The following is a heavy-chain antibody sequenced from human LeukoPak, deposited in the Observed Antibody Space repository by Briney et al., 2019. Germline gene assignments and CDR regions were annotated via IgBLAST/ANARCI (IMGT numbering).Heavy chain of an antibody. J-gene: IGHJ4*02. CDR1: GYTFTGYY. V-gene: IGHV1-2*02. Sequence: ASVKVSCKASGYTFTGYYMHWVRQAPGQGLEWMGWINPNSGGTNYAQRFQGRVTMTRDTSISTAYMELSRLRSDDTAMYYCARDGCTNGVCYEFDYWGQGTLVTVSS. D-gene: IGHD2-8*01. CDR2: INPNSGGT. CDR3: ARDGCTNGVCYEFDY.